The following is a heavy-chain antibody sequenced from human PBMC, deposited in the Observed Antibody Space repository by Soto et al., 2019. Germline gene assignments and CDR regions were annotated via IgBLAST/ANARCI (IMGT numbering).Heavy chain of an antibody. CDR3: ARDPGIAVVGRGSSFEH. CDR2: SIPLFSR. CDR1: GDTFRNYA. D-gene: IGHD6-19*01. J-gene: IGHJ4*01. V-gene: IGHV1-69*18. Sequence: QVQLVQSGAAVKKPGSSVKVSCKASGDTFRNYAFTWVRQAPGQGLEWMGTSIPLFSRRYAQKFQGRVTMTADESTSTVYLDLSSLKSDDTAVYYCARDPGIAVVGRGSSFEHWGHGTPVTVSS.